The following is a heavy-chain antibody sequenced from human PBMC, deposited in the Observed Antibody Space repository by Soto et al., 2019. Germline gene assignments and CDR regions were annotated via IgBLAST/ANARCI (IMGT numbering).Heavy chain of an antibody. CDR3: ARDPSDCSSTSCWGYYALDV. J-gene: IGHJ6*02. CDR1: GFTFSTYS. Sequence: PGGSLRLSCAASGFTFSTYSMNWVRQAPGKGLEWVSSISSSGTYIHYADSLKGRFTISRDNAKNSLYLQMISLRAEDTAVYYCARDPSDCSSTSCWGYYALDVWGRGTTVTV. D-gene: IGHD2-2*01. V-gene: IGHV3-21*01. CDR2: ISSSGTYI.